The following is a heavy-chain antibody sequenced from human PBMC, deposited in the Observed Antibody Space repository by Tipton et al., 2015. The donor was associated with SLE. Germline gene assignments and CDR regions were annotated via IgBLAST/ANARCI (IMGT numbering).Heavy chain of an antibody. V-gene: IGHV4-38-2*01. CDR2: IYHSGST. J-gene: IGHJ2*01. Sequence: TLSLTCAVSGYSISSGYYWGWIRQPPGKGLEWIGSIYHSGSTYYNPSLKSRVTISVDTSKTQFSLKLSSVTAADTAVYYCASAVVVNNDWYFDLWGRGTLVTVSS. CDR3: ASAVVVNNDWYFDL. CDR1: GYSISSGYY. D-gene: IGHD3-22*01.